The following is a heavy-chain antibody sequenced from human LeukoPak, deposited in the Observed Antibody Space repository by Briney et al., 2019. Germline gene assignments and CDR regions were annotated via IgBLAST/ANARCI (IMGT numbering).Heavy chain of an antibody. V-gene: IGHV3-64*01. J-gene: IGHJ4*02. CDR3: ARGVPPPDY. D-gene: IGHD3-3*01. CDR2: ISSNGDTT. Sequence: PGGSRRLSCAASGFTFSSYAMHWVRQAPGKGLEYVSAISSNGDTTSYASSVKGRFTISRDNSKNTLYLQMGSLRAGDMAVYYCARGVPPPDYWGQGTLVTVSS. CDR1: GFTFSSYA.